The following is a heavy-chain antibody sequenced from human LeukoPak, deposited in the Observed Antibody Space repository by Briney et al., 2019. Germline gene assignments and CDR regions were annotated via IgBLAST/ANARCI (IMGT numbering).Heavy chain of an antibody. D-gene: IGHD6-19*01. Sequence: GRSLRLSCAASGFTFSSYAMHWVRQAPGKGLEWVAVISYGGSNKYYADSVKGRFTISRDNSKNTLYLQMNSLRVEDTAVYYCARGDSSGWYPSQNWFDPWGQGTLVTVSS. CDR3: ARGDSSGWYPSQNWFDP. J-gene: IGHJ5*02. CDR1: GFTFSSYA. V-gene: IGHV3-30*04. CDR2: ISYGGSNK.